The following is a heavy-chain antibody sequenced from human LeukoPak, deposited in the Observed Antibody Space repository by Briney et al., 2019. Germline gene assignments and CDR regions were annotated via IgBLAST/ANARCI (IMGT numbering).Heavy chain of an antibody. CDR1: GFTFDDYA. V-gene: IGHV3-9*01. CDR2: ISWNSGSI. D-gene: IGHD6-13*01. J-gene: IGHJ5*02. CDR3: AKGPYSSSWYPWFDP. Sequence: PGGSLRLSCAASGFTFDDYAMHWVRQAPGKGLEWVSGISWNSGSIGYADSVKGRFTISRDNAKNSLYLQMNSLRAEDTALYYCAKGPYSSSWYPWFDPWGQGTLVTVSS.